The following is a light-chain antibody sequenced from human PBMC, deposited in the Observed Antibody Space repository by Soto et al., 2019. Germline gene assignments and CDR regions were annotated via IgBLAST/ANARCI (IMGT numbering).Light chain of an antibody. V-gene: IGLV1-47*01. CDR3: SAWDDSLSSRV. Sequence: QSVLTQAPSASGTPGQGVTMFCSGSSSNIGTNDVYWYQHLPGTAPKPLMYNSHLRPSGFPERFSGSKSDTSASLAISGLRSEDEGDYYCSAWDDSLSSRVFGGWTKLTVL. CDR2: NSH. CDR1: SSNIGTND. J-gene: IGLJ3*02.